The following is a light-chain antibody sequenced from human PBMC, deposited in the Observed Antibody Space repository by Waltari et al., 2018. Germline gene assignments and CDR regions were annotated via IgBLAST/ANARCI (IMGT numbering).Light chain of an antibody. CDR1: SSDVGGFYF. CDR2: NVS. J-gene: IGLJ1*01. V-gene: IGLV2-14*03. CDR3: ASYTGDYTDV. Sequence: QSALTQPASVSGSPGQSITISCTGTSSDVGGFYFVSWYQQHPAKAPKLIISNVSRLPSGVSFRFSGSNSGNRASLTISGLQAEDDATYYCASYTGDYTDVFGTGTEVTVV.